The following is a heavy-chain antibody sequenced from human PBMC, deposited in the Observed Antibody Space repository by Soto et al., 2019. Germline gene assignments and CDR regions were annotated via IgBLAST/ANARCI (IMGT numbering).Heavy chain of an antibody. J-gene: IGHJ4*02. CDR2: IYYSGST. Sequence: QVQLQESGPGLVKPSETLSLTCTVSGGSVSSGSYYWSWIRQPPGKGLEWIGYIYYSGSTNYNPSLKSRVTISVDTSKNQFSLKLSSVTAADTAVYYCARARVRSTTRSFDYWCQGTLVTVSS. V-gene: IGHV4-61*01. CDR3: ARARVRSTTRSFDY. CDR1: GGSVSSGSYY. D-gene: IGHD4-4*01.